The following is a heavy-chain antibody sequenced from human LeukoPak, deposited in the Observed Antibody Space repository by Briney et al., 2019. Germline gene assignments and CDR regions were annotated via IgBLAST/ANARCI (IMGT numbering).Heavy chain of an antibody. D-gene: IGHD3-22*01. Sequence: GASVKVSCKASGYTFTGYYMHWVRQAPGQGLEWMGWINPNSGGTNYAQKFQGRVTMTRDTSISTAYMELGRLRSDDTAVYYCAAMTYYYDSSPSYGMDVWGQGTTVTVSS. CDR1: GYTFTGYY. CDR3: AAMTYYYDSSPSYGMDV. CDR2: INPNSGGT. J-gene: IGHJ6*02. V-gene: IGHV1-2*02.